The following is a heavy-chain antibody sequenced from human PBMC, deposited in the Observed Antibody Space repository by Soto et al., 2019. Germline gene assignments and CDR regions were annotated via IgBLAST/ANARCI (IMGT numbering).Heavy chain of an antibody. V-gene: IGHV1-69*12. CDR3: ARDRVHDYGDYGPLDY. CDR2: IIPIFGTA. Sequence: QVQLVQSGAEVKKPGSSVKVSCKASGGTFSSYAISWVRQAPGQGLEWMGGIIPIFGTANYAQKFQGRVTITADESTSRAYMELSSLRSEDTAVYYCARDRVHDYGDYGPLDYWGQGTLVTVSS. J-gene: IGHJ4*02. D-gene: IGHD4-17*01. CDR1: GGTFSSYA.